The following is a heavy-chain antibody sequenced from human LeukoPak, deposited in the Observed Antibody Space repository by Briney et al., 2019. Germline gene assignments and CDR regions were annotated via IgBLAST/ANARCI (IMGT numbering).Heavy chain of an antibody. V-gene: IGHV3-30-3*01. J-gene: IGHJ6*02. CDR1: GFTFSSYA. Sequence: QAGGSLRLSCAASGFTFSSYAMHWVRQAPGKGLEWVAVISYDGSNKYYADSVKGRFTISRDNSKNTLYLQMNSLRAEDTAVYYGARGMSTVFGVVIHPKYYYGMDVWGQGTTVTVSS. CDR2: ISYDGSNK. CDR3: ARGMSTVFGVVIHPKYYYGMDV. D-gene: IGHD3-3*01.